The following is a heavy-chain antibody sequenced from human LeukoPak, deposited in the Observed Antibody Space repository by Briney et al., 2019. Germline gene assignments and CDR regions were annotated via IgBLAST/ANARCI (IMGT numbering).Heavy chain of an antibody. Sequence: GESLKISCKGSGYIYTNYWIGWVRQMPGKGLEWMGFIYPGDSDSRYSPSFQGQVTISVDKSINTAYLQWSSLRASDTAIYYCARHTGGPSHYDSDYWGQGTLVTVSS. CDR1: GYIYTNYW. CDR2: IYPGDSDS. J-gene: IGHJ4*02. CDR3: ARHTGGPSHYDSDY. D-gene: IGHD3-22*01. V-gene: IGHV5-51*01.